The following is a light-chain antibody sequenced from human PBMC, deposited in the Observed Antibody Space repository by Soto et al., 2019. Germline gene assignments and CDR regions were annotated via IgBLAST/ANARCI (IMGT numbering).Light chain of an antibody. CDR3: QQSYSTLWT. Sequence: DIQMTQSPSSLSASVGDRVTITCRASQISSTYLNWYQQKPGKAPKLLIYAASSLQSGVPSRFSGSGSGTDFTLTISSLQPEDFATYYCQQSYSTLWTFGQGTKVEIK. CDR2: AAS. V-gene: IGKV1-39*01. J-gene: IGKJ1*01. CDR1: QISSTY.